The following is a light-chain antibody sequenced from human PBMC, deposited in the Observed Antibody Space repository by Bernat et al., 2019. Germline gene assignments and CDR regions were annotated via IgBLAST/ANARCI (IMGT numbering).Light chain of an antibody. J-gene: IGLJ2*01. Sequence: SYELTQPPSVSVSPGQTASITCSGEQLGNNYVCWYQQKPGQSPILVLYPDDKRPSGIPERFSGSNSGNTATLTISGNQALDQADYYCQAWDTNIVFFGGGTKLTVL. CDR2: PDD. V-gene: IGLV3-1*01. CDR3: QAWDTNIVF. CDR1: QLGNNY.